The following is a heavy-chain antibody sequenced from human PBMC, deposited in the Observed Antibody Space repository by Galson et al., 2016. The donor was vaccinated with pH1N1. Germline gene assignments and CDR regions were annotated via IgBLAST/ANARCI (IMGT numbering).Heavy chain of an antibody. D-gene: IGHD1-26*01. V-gene: IGHV1-46*01. CDR1: GYTFTSYY. J-gene: IGHJ5*02. Sequence: KASGYTFTSYYMHWVRQAPGQGLEWMGIITPTGGRTSYAQKFKDRVAMTSDTSTRTVYMELRRLRSEDTAVYYCARQRVGWELGGGWFDPWGQGTLVTVSS. CDR2: ITPTGGRT. CDR3: ARQRVGWELGGGWFDP.